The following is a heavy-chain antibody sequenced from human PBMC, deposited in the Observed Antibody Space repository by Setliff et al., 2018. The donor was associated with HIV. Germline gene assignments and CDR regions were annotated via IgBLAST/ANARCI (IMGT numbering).Heavy chain of an antibody. J-gene: IGHJ4*02. CDR1: GFSFSSYW. CDR2: IKEDGSEK. Sequence: GGSLRLSCAASGFSFSSYWMTWVRQAPGKGLEWVANIKEDGSEKYYVDSVKGRFTISRDNAKNSLYLQMNSLRAEDTAVYYCARPQGAYSGYDHFDYWGQGTLVTVSS. CDR3: ARPQGAYSGYDHFDY. V-gene: IGHV3-7*01. D-gene: IGHD5-12*01.